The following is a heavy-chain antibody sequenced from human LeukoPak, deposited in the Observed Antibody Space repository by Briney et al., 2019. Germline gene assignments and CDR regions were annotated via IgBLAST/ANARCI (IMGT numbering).Heavy chain of an antibody. CDR2: IYYSGST. V-gene: IGHV4-61*08. J-gene: IGHJ3*02. CDR3: ASRRLFEWELSDAFDI. Sequence: SSETLSLTCTVSGVSISSGGYYWSWIRQHPGKGLEWIGYIYYSGSTNYNPSLKSRVTISVDTSKNQFSLKLSSVTAADTAVYYCASRRLFEWELSDAFDIWGQGTMVTVSS. D-gene: IGHD1-26*01. CDR1: GVSISSGGYY.